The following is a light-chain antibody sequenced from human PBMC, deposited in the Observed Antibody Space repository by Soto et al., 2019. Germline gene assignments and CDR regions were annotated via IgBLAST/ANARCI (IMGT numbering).Light chain of an antibody. CDR2: GVT. V-gene: IGLV2-14*01. CDR1: SSDVGGYDS. Sequence: QSALTQPASVSGSPGQSITISCTGTSSDVGGYDSVCWYQQHPGKAPKVMIYGVTNRPSGVSDRFSGSKSGNTASLTISGLQAEDEVDYYCSSFTSSITYVFGTGTKVT. J-gene: IGLJ1*01. CDR3: SSFTSSITYV.